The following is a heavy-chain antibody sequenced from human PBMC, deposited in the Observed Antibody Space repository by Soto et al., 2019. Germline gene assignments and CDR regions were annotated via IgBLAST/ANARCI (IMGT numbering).Heavy chain of an antibody. V-gene: IGHV3-33*01. D-gene: IGHD3-3*01. CDR3: GRDRLDYVFGGVYYRGEEYYFDC. Sequence: QVQLVESGGGVVQPGRSLRLSCAASGFTFSSYGMHWVRQAPGKGLEWVAVIWYDGSNKYYADSVKGRFTISRDNSKNTLNLQMNSRSAEDTAVYYWGRDRLDYVFGGVYYRGEEYYFDCWGQGTLVTVS. J-gene: IGHJ4*02. CDR2: IWYDGSNK. CDR1: GFTFSSYG.